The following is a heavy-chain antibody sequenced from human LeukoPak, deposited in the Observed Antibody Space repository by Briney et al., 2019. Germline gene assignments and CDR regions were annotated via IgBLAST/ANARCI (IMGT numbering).Heavy chain of an antibody. D-gene: IGHD6-13*01. Sequence: AASVKVSCKASGYTFTGYYMHWVRQAPGQGLEWMGWINPNSGGTNYAQKFQGRVTMTRNTSISTAYMELSSLRSEDTAVYYCARVQGSSWYGVSAWFDPWGQGTLVTVSS. J-gene: IGHJ5*02. CDR2: INPNSGGT. V-gene: IGHV1-2*02. CDR1: GYTFTGYY. CDR3: ARVQGSSWYGVSAWFDP.